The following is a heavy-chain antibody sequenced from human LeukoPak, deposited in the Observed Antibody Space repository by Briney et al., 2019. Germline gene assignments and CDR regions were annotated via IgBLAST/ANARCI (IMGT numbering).Heavy chain of an antibody. CDR3: ATCSSTSCYFRANWFDP. Sequence: ASVKVSCKASGYTFTGYYMHWVRQAPGQGREWMGWINPNSGGTNYAQKFQGRVTMTRDTSISTAYMELSRLRSDDTAVYYCATCSSTSCYFRANWFDPWGQGTLVTVSS. D-gene: IGHD2-2*01. V-gene: IGHV1-2*02. CDR2: INPNSGGT. CDR1: GYTFTGYY. J-gene: IGHJ5*02.